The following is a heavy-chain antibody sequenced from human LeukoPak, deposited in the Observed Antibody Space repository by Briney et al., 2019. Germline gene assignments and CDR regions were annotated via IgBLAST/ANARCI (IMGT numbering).Heavy chain of an antibody. CDR3: ASESGSYYGVDV. J-gene: IGHJ6*04. Sequence: SETMSLTCTVSGGSISSGSYYWSWIRQPAGKGLEWIGRIYTSGSTNYNPSLKSRVTISVDTSKNQFSLKLSSVTAADTAVYYCASESGSYYGVDVWGKGTTVTISS. CDR1: GGSISSGSYY. D-gene: IGHD1-26*01. CDR2: IYTSGST. V-gene: IGHV4-61*02.